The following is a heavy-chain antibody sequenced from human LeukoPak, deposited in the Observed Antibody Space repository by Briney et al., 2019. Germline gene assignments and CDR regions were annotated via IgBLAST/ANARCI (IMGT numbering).Heavy chain of an antibody. CDR2: IYYSGST. Sequence: SETLSLTCNISGGSISSYYWSWIRQPPGKGLEWIGYIYYSGSTNYNPSLKSRVTISVDTSKNQFSLKLSSVTAADTAVYYCARLYSSGAFDIWGQGTMVTVSS. V-gene: IGHV4-59*08. D-gene: IGHD6-25*01. J-gene: IGHJ3*02. CDR1: GGSISSYY. CDR3: ARLYSSGAFDI.